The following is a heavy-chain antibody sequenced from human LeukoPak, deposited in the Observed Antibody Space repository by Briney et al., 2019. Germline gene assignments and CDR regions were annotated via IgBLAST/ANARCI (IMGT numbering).Heavy chain of an antibody. CDR3: ARPLERYCSGGSCYRLGY. CDR2: IKQDGSEK. Sequence: QSGGSLRLSCAASGFTFSSYWMSWVRQAPGKGLEWVANIKQDGSEKYYVDSVKGRFTISRDNAKNSLYLQMNSLRAEDTAVYYCARPLERYCSGGSCYRLGYWGQGTLVTVSS. D-gene: IGHD2-15*01. V-gene: IGHV3-7*01. J-gene: IGHJ4*02. CDR1: GFTFSSYW.